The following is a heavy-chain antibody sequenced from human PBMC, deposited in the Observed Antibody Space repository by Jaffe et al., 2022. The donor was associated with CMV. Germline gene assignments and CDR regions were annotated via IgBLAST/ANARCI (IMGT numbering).Heavy chain of an antibody. CDR2: IYYSGST. CDR3: ARRFEYYDSSGYLDRGDWFDP. CDR1: GGSISSSSYY. D-gene: IGHD3-22*01. J-gene: IGHJ5*02. Sequence: QLQLQESGPGLVKPSETLSLTCTVSGGSISSSSYYWGWIRQPPGKGLEWIGSIYYSGSTYYNPSLKSRVTISVDTSKNQFSLKLSSVTAADTAVYYCARRFEYYDSSGYLDRGDWFDPWGQGTLVTVSS. V-gene: IGHV4-39*01.